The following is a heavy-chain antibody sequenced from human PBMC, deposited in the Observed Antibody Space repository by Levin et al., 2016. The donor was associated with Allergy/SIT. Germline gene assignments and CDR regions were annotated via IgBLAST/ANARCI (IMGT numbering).Heavy chain of an antibody. CDR2: ISSSGSTI. V-gene: IGHV3-11*01. CDR3: ARDSRGSGVYYYGMDV. Sequence: RQAPGKGLEWVSYISSSGSTIYYADSVKGRFTISRDNAKNSLYLQMNSLRAEDTAVYYCARDSRGSGVYYYGMDVWGQGTTVTVSS. D-gene: IGHD3-10*01. J-gene: IGHJ6*02.